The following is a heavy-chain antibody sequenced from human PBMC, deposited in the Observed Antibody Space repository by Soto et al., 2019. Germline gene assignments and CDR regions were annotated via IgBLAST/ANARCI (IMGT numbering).Heavy chain of an antibody. CDR3: AATSPDPHGRSAFWGYFDY. CDR2: IAVGSGDT. CDR1: GFTFTSSA. J-gene: IGHJ4*02. V-gene: IGHV1-58*01. D-gene: IGHD3-16*01. Sequence: ASVKVSCKASGFTFTSSAVQWLRQARGQRLEWIGWIAVGSGDTRYAQKFQERVTLIWYGSTGTSYMEMSSLRSDDTAVYYVAATSPDPHGRSAFWGYFDYWGQGALVTVSS.